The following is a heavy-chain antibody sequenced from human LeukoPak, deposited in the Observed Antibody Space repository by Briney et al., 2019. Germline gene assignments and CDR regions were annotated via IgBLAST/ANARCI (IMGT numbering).Heavy chain of an antibody. Sequence: PSETLSFTCAVYGGSFSGYYWSWIRQPPGKGLEWIGEINHSGSTNYNPSLKSRVTISVDTSKNQFSLKLSSVTAADTAVYYCARDPGAYGYFDYWGQGTLVTVSS. CDR2: INHSGST. V-gene: IGHV4-34*01. D-gene: IGHD2-21*01. J-gene: IGHJ4*02. CDR1: GGSFSGYY. CDR3: ARDPGAYGYFDY.